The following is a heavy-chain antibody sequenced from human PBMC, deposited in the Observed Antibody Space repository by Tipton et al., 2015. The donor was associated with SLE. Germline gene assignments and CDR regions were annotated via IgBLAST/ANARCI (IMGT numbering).Heavy chain of an antibody. CDR3: AGGSYGYLIFDY. D-gene: IGHD5-18*01. CDR2: IYYSGST. CDR1: GGSISSYY. J-gene: IGHJ4*02. V-gene: IGHV4-59*01. Sequence: TLSLTCTVSGGSISSYYWSWIRQPPGKGLEWIGYIYYSGSTNYNPSLKSRVTISVDTSKNQFSLKLSSVTAADTAVYYCAGGSYGYLIFDYWGQGTLVTVSS.